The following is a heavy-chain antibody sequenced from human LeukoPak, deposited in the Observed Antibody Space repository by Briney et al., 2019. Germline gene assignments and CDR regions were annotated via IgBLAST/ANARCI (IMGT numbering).Heavy chain of an antibody. V-gene: IGHV3-23*01. Sequence: GGSLRLSCAASGFTFSNSAMSWVRQAPGKGLEWVSTLSGSGITTYYADSVKGRFTISRDNSKNTLYLQMNSLRAEDTAVYYCAAQRGYCSSTSCYAVYFDYWGQGTLVTVSS. CDR3: AAQRGYCSSTSCYAVYFDY. J-gene: IGHJ4*02. D-gene: IGHD2-2*01. CDR1: GFTFSNSA. CDR2: LSGSGITT.